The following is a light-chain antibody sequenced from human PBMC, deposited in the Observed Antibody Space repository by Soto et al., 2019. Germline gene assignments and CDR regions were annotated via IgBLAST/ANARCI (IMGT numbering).Light chain of an antibody. CDR1: SSDIGAYNY. Sequence: QSALTQPASVSGSPGQSITISCTGSSSDIGAYNYVSWFQQYPGKAPKLIISEVSNRPSGVSNRFSGSKSGTAASLTISGLHTEDEADYFCFSFTTDWTHVFGTGTKLTVL. V-gene: IGLV2-14*01. J-gene: IGLJ1*01. CDR3: FSFTTDWTHV. CDR2: EVS.